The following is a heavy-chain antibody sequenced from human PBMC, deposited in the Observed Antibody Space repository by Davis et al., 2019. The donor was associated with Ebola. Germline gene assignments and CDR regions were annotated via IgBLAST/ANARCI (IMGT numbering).Heavy chain of an antibody. Sequence: AASVKVSCKASGYTFTSYGISWVRQAPGQGLEWMGWISGYNGNTNYAQKVQGRVTMTRDTSTSTAYMKLRSLRSDDTAVYYCARGPEIQLWLNFDYWGQGTLVTVSS. CDR2: ISGYNGNT. V-gene: IGHV1-18*01. J-gene: IGHJ4*02. D-gene: IGHD5-18*01. CDR1: GYTFTSYG. CDR3: ARGPEIQLWLNFDY.